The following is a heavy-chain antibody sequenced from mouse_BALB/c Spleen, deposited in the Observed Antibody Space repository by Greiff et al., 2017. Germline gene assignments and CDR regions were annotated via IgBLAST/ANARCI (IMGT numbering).Heavy chain of an antibody. D-gene: IGHD1-1*01. V-gene: IGHV1-77*01. CDR2: IYPGSGST. Sequence: QVQLKQSGPELVKPGASVKMSCKASGYTFTDYVISWVKQRTGQGLEWIGEIYPGSGSTYYNEKFKGKATLTADKSSNTAYMQLSSLTSEDSAVYFCARSDITTVVAPYAMDYWGQGTSVTVSS. CDR3: ARSDITTVVAPYAMDY. CDR1: GYTFTDYV. J-gene: IGHJ4*01.